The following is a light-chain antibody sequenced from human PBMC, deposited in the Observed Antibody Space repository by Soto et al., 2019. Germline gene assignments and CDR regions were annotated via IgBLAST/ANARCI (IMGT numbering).Light chain of an antibody. CDR1: SSNIGAGSD. J-gene: IGLJ1*01. Sequence: QSVLTQPPSVSGAPGQRATISCTGSSSNIGAGSDVHWYQQLPGTAPKLLIYANTNRPSGVPDRFSGSKSGTSASLAITGLQAEDEADYYCQSYDSSLSGYVFGTGTKVTVL. V-gene: IGLV1-40*01. CDR2: ANT. CDR3: QSYDSSLSGYV.